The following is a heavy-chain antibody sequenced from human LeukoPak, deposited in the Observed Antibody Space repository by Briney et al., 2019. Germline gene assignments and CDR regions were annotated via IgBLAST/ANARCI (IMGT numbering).Heavy chain of an antibody. V-gene: IGHV4-59*12. CDR3: ARFIWRAVAATDY. D-gene: IGHD6-19*01. Sequence: SETLSLTCTVSGGSISSYYWSWIRQPPGKGLEWIGYIYYSGSTNYNPSLKSRVTISVDTSKNQFSLKLSSVTAADTAVYYCARFIWRAVAATDYWGQGTLVTVSS. CDR2: IYYSGST. J-gene: IGHJ4*02. CDR1: GGSISSYY.